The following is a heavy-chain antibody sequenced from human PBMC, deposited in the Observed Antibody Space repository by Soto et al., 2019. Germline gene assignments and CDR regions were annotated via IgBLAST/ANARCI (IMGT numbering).Heavy chain of an antibody. V-gene: IGHV4-31*03. D-gene: IGHD4-17*01. CDR3: ASGEDGDLSTFDY. CDR1: GGSISSGGYY. J-gene: IGHJ4*02. Sequence: QVQLQESGPGLVKPSQTLSLTCTVSGGSISSGGYYWSWIRQHPGKGLEWIAYIYYSGSTYYNPSLKSRVTISVDTSKNQCSLKLSSVTAADTAVYYCASGEDGDLSTFDYWGQGTLVTVSS. CDR2: IYYSGST.